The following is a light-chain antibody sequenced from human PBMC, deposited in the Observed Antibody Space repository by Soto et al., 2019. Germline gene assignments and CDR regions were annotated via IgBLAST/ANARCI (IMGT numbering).Light chain of an antibody. J-gene: IGKJ5*01. CDR1: QSVKDSH. CDR3: PQYGSSPSTT. CDR2: GAS. Sequence: IVLTQSPGTLSLSPGGSGTLSCGASQSVKDSHLAWYQQKPGQAPRLLIYGASSRATGIPDRFSGSGSGTNFTLNISNLQSEDFAVYYCPQYGSSPSTTFGHGTRLEIK. V-gene: IGKV3-20*01.